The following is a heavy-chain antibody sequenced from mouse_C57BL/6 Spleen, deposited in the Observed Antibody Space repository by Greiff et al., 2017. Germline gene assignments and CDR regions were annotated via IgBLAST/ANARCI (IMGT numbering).Heavy chain of an antibody. J-gene: IGHJ2*01. V-gene: IGHV1-74*01. CDR3: AIGKGSTMIFDY. Sequence: QVQLQQPGAELVKPGASVTVSCKASGYTFTSYWMHWVQQRPGQGLEWIGRIHPSDSDTNYNQKFKGKATLTVDKSSSTAYMQLSSLTSEDSAVYYCAIGKGSTMIFDYWGQGTTLTVSA. D-gene: IGHD2-4*01. CDR2: IHPSDSDT. CDR1: GYTFTSYW.